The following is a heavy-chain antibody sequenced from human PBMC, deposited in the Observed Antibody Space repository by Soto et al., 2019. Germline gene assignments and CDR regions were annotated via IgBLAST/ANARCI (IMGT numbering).Heavy chain of an antibody. CDR1: GYTFTSYG. D-gene: IGHD3-10*01. J-gene: IGHJ5*02. CDR3: ARAMGVTMVRGARWFDL. V-gene: IGHV1-18*01. CDR2: ISAYNGNT. Sequence: QVQLVQSGAGVKKPGASVKVSCKASGYTFTSYGISWVRQAPGQGLEWMGWISAYNGNTNYAQKLQGRVTMTTDPSTSTAYMELRSRKSDDTAVYYCARAMGVTMVRGARWFDLLGQGTLVTVSS.